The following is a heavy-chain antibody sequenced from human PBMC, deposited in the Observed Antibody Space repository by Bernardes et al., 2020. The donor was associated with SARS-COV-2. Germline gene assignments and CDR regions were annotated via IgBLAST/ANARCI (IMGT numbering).Heavy chain of an antibody. J-gene: IGHJ4*02. CDR3: ARAEVAAAGTIHY. D-gene: IGHD6-13*01. V-gene: IGHV4-34*01. Sequence: SETLSLTCAVYGGSFSGYYWSWIRQPPGKGLEWIGEINHSGSTNYNPSLKSRVTISVDTSKNQFSLKLSSVTAADTAVYYCARAEVAAAGTIHYWGQGTLVTVSS. CDR2: INHSGST. CDR1: GGSFSGYY.